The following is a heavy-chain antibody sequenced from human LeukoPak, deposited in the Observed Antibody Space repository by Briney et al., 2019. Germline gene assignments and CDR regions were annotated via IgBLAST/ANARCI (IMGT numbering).Heavy chain of an antibody. V-gene: IGHV4-39*07. D-gene: IGHD2-2*01. CDR3: ARDLIKGRCSSTSCYAFDI. Sequence: SETLSLTCTVSGGSISSSSYYWGWVRQPPGKGLEWIGSIYYSGSTYYNPSLKSRITISVDTSKNQFSLKLSSVTAADTAVYYCARDLIKGRCSSTSCYAFDIWGQGTMVIVSS. J-gene: IGHJ3*02. CDR1: GGSISSSSYY. CDR2: IYYSGST.